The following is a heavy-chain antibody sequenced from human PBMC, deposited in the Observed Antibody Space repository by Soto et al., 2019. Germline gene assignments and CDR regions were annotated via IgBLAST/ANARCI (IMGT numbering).Heavy chain of an antibody. V-gene: IGHV3-23*01. Sequence: GGSLRLSCAASGFTFSSYAMSWVRQAPGKGLEWVSAISGSGGSTYYADSVKGRFTISRDNSKNTLYLQMNSLRAEDTAVYYCAKLGPGGVYYYDSSGYYPRHFDYWGQGTLVTVS. J-gene: IGHJ4*02. CDR3: AKLGPGGVYYYDSSGYYPRHFDY. D-gene: IGHD3-22*01. CDR1: GFTFSSYA. CDR2: ISGSGGST.